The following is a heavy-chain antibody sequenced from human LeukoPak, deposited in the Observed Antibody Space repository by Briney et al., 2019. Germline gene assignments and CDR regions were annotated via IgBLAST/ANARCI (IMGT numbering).Heavy chain of an antibody. CDR3: ASTSRYSSGWPHYFDY. J-gene: IGHJ4*02. Sequence: SETLSLTCAVSGGSISSSYYWSWIRQPPGKGLEWIGYIYYSGSTNYNPSLKSRVTISVDTSKNQFSLKLSSVTAADTAVYYCASTSRYSSGWPHYFDYWGQGTLVTVSS. D-gene: IGHD6-19*01. CDR1: GGSISSSYY. CDR2: IYYSGST. V-gene: IGHV4-61*01.